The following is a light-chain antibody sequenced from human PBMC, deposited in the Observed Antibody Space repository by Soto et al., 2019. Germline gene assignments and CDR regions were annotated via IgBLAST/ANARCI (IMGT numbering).Light chain of an antibody. J-gene: IGKJ1*01. V-gene: IGKV3-15*01. Sequence: ILMTQSPATLSVSPGERATLSCRASQSVSNNLAWYQQKPGQAPRLLIYDASTRATRIPARFSGSGSGTEFTLTISGLKSEEFAVYYCQQYNNWPPSTFGQGTKVEIK. CDR2: DAS. CDR3: QQYNNWPPST. CDR1: QSVSNN.